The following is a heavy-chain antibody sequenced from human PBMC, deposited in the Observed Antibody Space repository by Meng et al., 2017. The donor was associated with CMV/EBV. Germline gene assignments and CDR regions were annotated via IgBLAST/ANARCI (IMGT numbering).Heavy chain of an antibody. CDR1: GGSFSGYY. V-gene: IGHV4-34*01. Sequence: QVQLRQWGAGWFKPSATLFLTGAVYGGSFSGYYWSGIRQPPGKGLEWIGEINHSGSTNYNPSLKSRVTISVDTSKNQFSLKLSSVTAADTAVYYCARGVGGWFDPWGQGTLVTVSS. CDR3: ARGVGGWFDP. J-gene: IGHJ5*02. CDR2: INHSGST. D-gene: IGHD1-26*01.